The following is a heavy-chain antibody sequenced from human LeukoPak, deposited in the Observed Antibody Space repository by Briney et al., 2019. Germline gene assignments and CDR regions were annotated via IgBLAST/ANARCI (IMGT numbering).Heavy chain of an antibody. J-gene: IGHJ3*02. CDR2: ISAYNGNT. D-gene: IGHD3-3*01. CDR1: GYTFTSYG. Sequence: ASVKVSCKASGYTFTSYGISWVRQAPGQGLEWMGWISAYNGNTNYAQKLQGRVTMTTGTSTSTAYMELRSLRSDDTAVYYCARSGLLEWSPDAFDIWGQGTMVTVSS. V-gene: IGHV1-18*01. CDR3: ARSGLLEWSPDAFDI.